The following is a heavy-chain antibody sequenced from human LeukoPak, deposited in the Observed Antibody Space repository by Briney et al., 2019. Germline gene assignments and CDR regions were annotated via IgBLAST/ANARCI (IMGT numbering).Heavy chain of an antibody. V-gene: IGHV3-9*01. CDR3: AKSHCSSTSCYVTY. D-gene: IGHD2-2*01. J-gene: IGHJ4*02. Sequence: PDRSLRLSCAASGFTFDDYAMHWVRQAPGKGLEWVSGISWNSGSIGYADSVKGRFTISRDNAKNSLYLQMNSLRAEDTALYYCAKSHCSSTSCYVTYWGQGTLVTVSS. CDR1: GFTFDDYA. CDR2: ISWNSGSI.